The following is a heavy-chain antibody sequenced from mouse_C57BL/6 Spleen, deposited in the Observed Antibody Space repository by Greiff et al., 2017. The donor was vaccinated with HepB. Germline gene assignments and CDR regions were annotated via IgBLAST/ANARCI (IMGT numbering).Heavy chain of an antibody. Sequence: VKLVESGPELVKPGASVKISCKASGYAFSSSWMNWVKQRPGKGLEWIGRIYPGDGDTNYNGKFKGKATLTADKSSSTAYMQLSSLTSEDSAVYFCARESAGAMDDWGQGTSVTVAS. J-gene: IGHJ4*01. CDR2: IYPGDGDT. V-gene: IGHV1-82*01. D-gene: IGHD6-1*01. CDR3: ARESAGAMDD. CDR1: GYAFSSSW.